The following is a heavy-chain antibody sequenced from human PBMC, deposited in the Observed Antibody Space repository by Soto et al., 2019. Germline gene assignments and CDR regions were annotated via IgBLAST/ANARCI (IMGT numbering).Heavy chain of an antibody. V-gene: IGHV4-59*08. Sequence: SETLSLTCTVSGVSISSYYWSWIRQPPGKGLEWIGYIYYSGSTNYNPSLKSRVTISVDTSKNQFSLKLSSVTAADTAVYYCAARTYSGYDPDYWGQGTLVTVSS. D-gene: IGHD5-12*01. CDR2: IYYSGST. CDR1: GVSISSYY. J-gene: IGHJ4*02. CDR3: AARTYSGYDPDY.